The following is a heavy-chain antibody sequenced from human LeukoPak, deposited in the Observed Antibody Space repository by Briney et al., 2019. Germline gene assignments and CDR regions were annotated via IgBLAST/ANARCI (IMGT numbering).Heavy chain of an antibody. Sequence: SQTLSLTCAISGDSVSSNSAAWNWIRQSPSRGLEWLGRTYYRSKWYNDYAVSVKSRITINPDTSKNQFSLQLNSVTPEDTAVYYCARSRYNWNCEGNWFDPWGQGTLVTVSS. CDR2: TYYRSKWYN. CDR3: ARSRYNWNCEGNWFDP. V-gene: IGHV6-1*01. J-gene: IGHJ5*02. CDR1: GDSVSSNSAA. D-gene: IGHD1-7*01.